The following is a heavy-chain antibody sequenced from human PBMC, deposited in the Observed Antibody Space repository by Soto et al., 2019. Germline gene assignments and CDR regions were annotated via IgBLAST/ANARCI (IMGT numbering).Heavy chain of an antibody. D-gene: IGHD3-22*01. CDR1: GFTFSSYG. CDR3: AKGLDYYDSSGYYGGADY. Sequence: LRLSCAASGFTFSSYGMHWVRQAPGKGLEWVAVISYDGSNKYYADSVKGRFTISRDNSKNTLYLQMNSLRAEDTAVYYCAKGLDYYDSSGYYGGADYRGQGTLVTVSS. V-gene: IGHV3-30*18. CDR2: ISYDGSNK. J-gene: IGHJ4*02.